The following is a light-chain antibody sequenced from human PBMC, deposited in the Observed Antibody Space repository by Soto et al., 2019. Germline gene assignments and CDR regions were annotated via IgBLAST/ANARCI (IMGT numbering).Light chain of an antibody. J-gene: IGKJ1*01. Sequence: DIQMTQSPSTLSASVGDRVTITCRASQSISNWLAWYQQKPGKAPKLLIYDASSLESGVPSRFSGSGSGTEFTLTISSLQPDDFATYYCQQYNSSSWTFGQGTQVEIK. CDR2: DAS. V-gene: IGKV1-5*01. CDR3: QQYNSSSWT. CDR1: QSISNW.